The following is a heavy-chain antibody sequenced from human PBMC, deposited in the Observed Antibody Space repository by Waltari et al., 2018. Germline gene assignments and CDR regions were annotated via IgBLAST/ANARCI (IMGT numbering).Heavy chain of an antibody. D-gene: IGHD2-8*01. CDR1: GYTFTDYY. Sequence: EVQLVQSGAEVKKPGATVKISCKAPGYTFTDYYMHWVQQAPGKGLEWMGRVDPEDGETMYAEKFQGRVTITADTSTDTAYMELSSLRSEDTAVYYCATYCTNGVCSPRDAFDIWGQGTMVTVSS. V-gene: IGHV1-69-2*01. CDR2: VDPEDGET. CDR3: ATYCTNGVCSPRDAFDI. J-gene: IGHJ3*02.